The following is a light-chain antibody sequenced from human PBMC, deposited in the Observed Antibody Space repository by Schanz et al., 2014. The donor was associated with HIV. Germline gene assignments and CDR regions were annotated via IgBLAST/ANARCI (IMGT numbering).Light chain of an antibody. CDR3: QQYGSSPPIT. CDR2: GTS. V-gene: IGKV3-20*01. J-gene: IGKJ5*01. Sequence: EIVLTQSPGTLSLSPGERATLSCRASQSVDSSSLAWYRQKPGQSPRLLIYGTSTRATGIPDRFSGSGFGTDFTLTINRVEPADFAVYYCQQYGSSPPITFGQGTRLEI. CDR1: QSVDSSS.